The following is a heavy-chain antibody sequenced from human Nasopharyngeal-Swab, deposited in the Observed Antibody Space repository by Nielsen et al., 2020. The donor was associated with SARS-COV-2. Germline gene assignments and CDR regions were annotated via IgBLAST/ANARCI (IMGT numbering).Heavy chain of an antibody. CDR3: ARGYYDFWSGYSFDY. CDR2: ISSSGSTI. J-gene: IGHJ4*02. Sequence: WIRQPPGKGLEWVSYISSSGSTIYYADSVKGRFTISGDNAKNSLYLQMNSLRAEDTAVYYCARGYYDFWSGYSFDYWGQGTLVTVSS. D-gene: IGHD3-3*01. V-gene: IGHV3-11*04.